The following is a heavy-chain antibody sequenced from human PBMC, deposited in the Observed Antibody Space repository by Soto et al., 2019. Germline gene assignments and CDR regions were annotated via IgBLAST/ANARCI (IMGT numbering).Heavy chain of an antibody. CDR1: GVNLSHPL. CDR2: IKSKTDGSTS. CDR3: TTGLYYDHLTGYRNVPY. J-gene: IGHJ4*02. V-gene: IGHV3-15*01. D-gene: IGHD3-9*01. Sequence: GGARESVCAASGVNLSHPLMTWVVQAAGKGMGWVGHIKSKTDGSTSDYAAPVKGRFTISRGDSKNTVYLQLNSLKTEDAAVYYCTTGLYYDHLTGYRNVPYWGQGALGTV.